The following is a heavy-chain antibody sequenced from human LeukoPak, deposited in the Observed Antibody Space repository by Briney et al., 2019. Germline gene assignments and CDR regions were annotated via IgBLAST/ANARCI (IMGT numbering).Heavy chain of an antibody. CDR2: IYTSGST. V-gene: IGHV4-4*07. CDR3: ARDEMAPYGMDV. Sequence: SETLSLTCTVSGGSISSYYWNWIRQPAGKGLEWIGRIYTSGSTNSHPSLKSRVTMSVDPSKNQFSLKLRSMTAADTAVYYCARDEMAPYGMDVWGQGTTVTVSS. CDR1: GGSISSYY. J-gene: IGHJ6*02. D-gene: IGHD5-24*01.